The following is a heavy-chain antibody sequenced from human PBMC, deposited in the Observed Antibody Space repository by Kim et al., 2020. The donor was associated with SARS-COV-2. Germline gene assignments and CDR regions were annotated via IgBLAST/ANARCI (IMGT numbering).Heavy chain of an antibody. Sequence: GGSLRLSCAASGFSFRTYAMHWVRQAPGKGLEWVAVIWYNGVSEYYADSVQGRFTVSRDNSKDTLYLQMDSLRAEDTAVYYCAKDPRLEAAATSFDHWGQGTLVTVPS. CDR2: IWYNGVSE. D-gene: IGHD6-13*01. CDR3: AKDPRLEAAATSFDH. CDR1: GFSFRTYA. J-gene: IGHJ4*02. V-gene: IGHV3-33*06.